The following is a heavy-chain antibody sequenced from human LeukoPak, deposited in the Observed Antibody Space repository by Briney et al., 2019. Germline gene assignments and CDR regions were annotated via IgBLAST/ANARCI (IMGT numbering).Heavy chain of an antibody. CDR3: ARQFSRYYYDSSGDY. J-gene: IGHJ4*02. V-gene: IGHV1-2*06. CDR2: INPNSGGT. CDR1: GGTFSSYA. Sequence: ASVKVSCKASGGTFSSYAISWVRQAPGQGLEWMGRINPNSGGTNYAQKFQGRVTMTRDTSISTAYVELSRLRSDDTAVYYCARQFSRYYYDSSGDYWGQGTLVTVSS. D-gene: IGHD3-22*01.